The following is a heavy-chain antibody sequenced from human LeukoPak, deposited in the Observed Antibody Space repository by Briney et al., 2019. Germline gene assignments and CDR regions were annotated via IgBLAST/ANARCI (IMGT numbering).Heavy chain of an antibody. V-gene: IGHV3-21*01. Sequence: GGSLRLSCAASRFTFSTYVMTWVRQAPGKWLEWVSGIAGGGEYTYYADSVKGRFTISRDNAKNSLYLQMNSLRAEDTAVYYCAREKGSGYYYVLDYWGQGTLVTVSS. CDR1: RFTFSTYV. D-gene: IGHD3-22*01. J-gene: IGHJ4*02. CDR3: AREKGSGYYYVLDY. CDR2: IAGGGEYT.